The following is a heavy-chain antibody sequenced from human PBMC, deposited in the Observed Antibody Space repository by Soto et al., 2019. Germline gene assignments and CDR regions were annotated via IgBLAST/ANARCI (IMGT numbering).Heavy chain of an antibody. V-gene: IGHV1-3*01. Sequence: KFQGRVTITRDTSASTAYMELSSLRSEDTAVYYCARGTPLFFDYWGQETLVTDSS. CDR3: ARGTPLFFDY. J-gene: IGHJ4*02.